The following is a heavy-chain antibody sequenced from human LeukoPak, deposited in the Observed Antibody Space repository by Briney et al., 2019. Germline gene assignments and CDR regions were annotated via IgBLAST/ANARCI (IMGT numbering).Heavy chain of an antibody. J-gene: IGHJ4*02. Sequence: GESLKISCKGSGYSFTSYWIGWVRQMPGKGLEWMGIIYPGDSDTRYSPSFQGQVTISADKSISTAYLQWSTLRASDTAIYYCARVYSGSYYRLDFWGQGTLVTVSS. V-gene: IGHV5-51*01. D-gene: IGHD1-26*01. CDR3: ARVYSGSYYRLDF. CDR1: GYSFTSYW. CDR2: IYPGDSDT.